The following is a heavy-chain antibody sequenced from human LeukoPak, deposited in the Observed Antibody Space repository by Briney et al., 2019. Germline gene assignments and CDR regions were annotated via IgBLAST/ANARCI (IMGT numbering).Heavy chain of an antibody. CDR3: ARGRDYYGSGSFLIDY. Sequence: GGSLRLSCAASGFTVSSNYMSWVRQAPGKGLEWVSLIYRDSNTYYADSVKGRFIISRDNSKNTLYLQMNSLRAEDTAVYYCARGRDYYGSGSFLIDYWGQGTLVTVSS. D-gene: IGHD3-10*01. CDR2: IYRDSNT. CDR1: GFTVSSNY. V-gene: IGHV3-53*01. J-gene: IGHJ4*02.